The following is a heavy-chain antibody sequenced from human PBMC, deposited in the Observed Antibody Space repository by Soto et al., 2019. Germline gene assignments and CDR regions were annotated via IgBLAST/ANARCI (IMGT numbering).Heavy chain of an antibody. CDR3: ARLRRDWGDAFDL. V-gene: IGHV1-69*13. J-gene: IGHJ3*01. CDR2: IIPVFDKA. CDR1: GGSFGSSA. Sequence: SVKVSCKASGGSFGSSAISWVRQAPAQGLEWMGEIIPVFDKANYAQNFQGRLTITADEPTGTVFMQLSSLRSEDTAVYFCARLRRDWGDAFDLWGLGTLVTV. D-gene: IGHD3-16*01.